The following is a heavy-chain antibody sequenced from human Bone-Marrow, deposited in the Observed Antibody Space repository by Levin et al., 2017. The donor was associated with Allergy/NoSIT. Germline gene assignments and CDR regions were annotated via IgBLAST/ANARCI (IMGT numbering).Heavy chain of an antibody. Sequence: PGGSLRLSCAASGFTFSDYYMSWIRQAPGKGLEWVSYISSSGSTIYYADSVKGRFTISRDNAKNSLYLQMNSLRAEDTAVYYCARTSLGLSSGYYAYYWYFDLWGRGTLVTVSS. CDR2: ISSSGSTI. CDR3: ARTSLGLSSGYYAYYWYFDL. V-gene: IGHV3-11*01. J-gene: IGHJ2*01. D-gene: IGHD3-22*01. CDR1: GFTFSDYY.